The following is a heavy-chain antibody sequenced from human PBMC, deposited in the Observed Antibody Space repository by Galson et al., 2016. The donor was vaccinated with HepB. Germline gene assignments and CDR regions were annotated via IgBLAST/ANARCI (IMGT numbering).Heavy chain of an antibody. CDR3: AKDVSRRVWGFSNNWFDP. J-gene: IGHJ5*02. CDR2: ISGFGGNT. V-gene: IGHV3-23*01. Sequence: SLRLSCAASGFTFSSDALSWVRQAPGKGLEWVSTISGFGGNTYYAESVKGRFTISRDNSNNMLYLQMNSLRAEDTAIYYCAKDVSRRVWGFSNNWFDPWGQGTLVTVAS. D-gene: IGHD2-21*01. CDR1: GFTFSSDA.